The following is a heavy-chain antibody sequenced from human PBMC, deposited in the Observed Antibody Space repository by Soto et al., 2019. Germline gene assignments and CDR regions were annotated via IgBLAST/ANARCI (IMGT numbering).Heavy chain of an antibody. CDR1: GGSISDDTYY. Sequence: QLQLQESGPGLVKPSETLSLTCTVSGGSISDDTYYWGWIRQPPGKGLEWIGSIYYSGTSSYNPSLKSRVTMSVATSKQQLSLRLSSVTAADTAVYYCARLHCDSPNCVPLDPWGQGTLVIVSS. CDR2: IYYSGTS. D-gene: IGHD2-2*01. V-gene: IGHV4-39*01. J-gene: IGHJ5*02. CDR3: ARLHCDSPNCVPLDP.